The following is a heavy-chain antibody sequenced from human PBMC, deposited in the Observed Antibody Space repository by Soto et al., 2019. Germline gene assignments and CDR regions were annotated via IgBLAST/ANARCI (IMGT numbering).Heavy chain of an antibody. V-gene: IGHV1-69*01. D-gene: IGHD1-26*01. CDR3: ARDGGRHSGGIDY. J-gene: IGHJ4*02. Sequence: QVQLVQSGAEGKKPGSSVNVSCKASGGTFSSYSINWVRQAPGQGLEWMGESIHIFGTANYAQKFQGRVTITADEPTSTAYMELSSLRSEDTAVYYCARDGGRHSGGIDYWGQGTLVTASS. CDR1: GGTFSSYS. CDR2: SIHIFGTA.